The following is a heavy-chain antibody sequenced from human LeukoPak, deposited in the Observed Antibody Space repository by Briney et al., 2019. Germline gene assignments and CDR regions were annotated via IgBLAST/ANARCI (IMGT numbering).Heavy chain of an antibody. Sequence: GGSLRLSCEASGFTFIRNGMHWARQAPGKGLEWVAFLRYDGSNQYYADSVQGRFTISRDNSKNTLYLQMYSLRAEDTAVYYCARDYPHYDILTGYYPIDSWGQGTLVTVSS. D-gene: IGHD3-9*01. V-gene: IGHV3-30*02. CDR2: LRYDGSNQ. J-gene: IGHJ4*02. CDR1: GFTFIRNG. CDR3: ARDYPHYDILTGYYPIDS.